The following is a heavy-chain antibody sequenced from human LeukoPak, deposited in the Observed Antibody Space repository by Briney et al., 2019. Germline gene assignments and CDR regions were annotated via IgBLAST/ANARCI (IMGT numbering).Heavy chain of an antibody. CDR1: GFTFSSYS. CDR3: ARDQDGGYYGSGSYYTDY. V-gene: IGHV3-21*01. CDR2: ISSSSSYI. D-gene: IGHD3-10*01. Sequence: GGSLRLSCAASGFTFSSYSMNWVRQAPGKGLEWVSSISSSSSYIYYADSVKGRFTISRDNAKNSLYLQMNSLRAEDTAVYYCARDQDGGYYGSGSYYTDYWGQGTLVTVSS. J-gene: IGHJ4*02.